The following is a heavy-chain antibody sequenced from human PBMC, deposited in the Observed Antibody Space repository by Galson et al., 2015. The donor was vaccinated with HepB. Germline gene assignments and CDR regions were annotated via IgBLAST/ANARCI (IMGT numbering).Heavy chain of an antibody. J-gene: IGHJ4*02. CDR1: GDSVSSNSAA. V-gene: IGHV6-1*01. CDR3: ARGRSYYDILTGPRGSLFDY. D-gene: IGHD3-9*01. CDR2: TYYRSKWYN. Sequence: CAISGDSVSSNSAAWNWIRQSPSRGLEWLGRTYYRSKWYNDYAVSVKSRITINPDTSKNQFSLQLNSVTPEDTAVYYCARGRSYYDILTGPRGSLFDYWGQGTLVPVSS.